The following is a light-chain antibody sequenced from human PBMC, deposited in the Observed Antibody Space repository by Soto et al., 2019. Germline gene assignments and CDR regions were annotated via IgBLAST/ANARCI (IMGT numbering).Light chain of an antibody. V-gene: IGKV3-20*01. CDR3: QQYGRSPPLT. Sequence: EVVLTQSPGTLSLSPGERATLSCRASQSVSSNYLAWYQQKPGQAPRLLIYGAFTRATGIPDRFSGSWSGTDFTLTITRLEPEDFAVYYCQQYGRSPPLTFGGGTKVEMK. J-gene: IGKJ4*01. CDR2: GAF. CDR1: QSVSSNY.